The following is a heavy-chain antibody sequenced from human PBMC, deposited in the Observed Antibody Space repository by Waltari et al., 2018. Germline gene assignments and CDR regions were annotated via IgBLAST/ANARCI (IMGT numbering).Heavy chain of an antibody. D-gene: IGHD1-26*01. Sequence: QVHLPESGTGLVKPSETLPLTCAASGGSISSYYLSWIRQPPGKGLDWIGYIGGGSGSTEYNPSLKSRVTISRDTSKNQFSLKLSSVTAADTAVYYCARHNSGSLDYWGQGVLVTVSS. CDR2: IGGGSGST. J-gene: IGHJ4*02. CDR3: ARHNSGSLDY. V-gene: IGHV4-59*08. CDR1: GGSISSYY.